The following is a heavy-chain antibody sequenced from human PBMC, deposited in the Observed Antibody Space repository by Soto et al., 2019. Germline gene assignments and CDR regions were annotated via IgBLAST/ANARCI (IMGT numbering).Heavy chain of an antibody. CDR3: VKEMGSSSDS. V-gene: IGHV3-9*01. D-gene: IGHD6-6*01. CDR1: GFRFDDYV. CDR2: ITWNSDTI. Sequence: PGGSLRLSCVGSGFRFDDYVMDWVRQIPGKGLEWVSRITWNSDTIAYADSVKGRFTISRDNARSSLFLQMNSLRSEDTAIYYCVKEMGSSSDSWGQGTQVTVPQ. J-gene: IGHJ4*02.